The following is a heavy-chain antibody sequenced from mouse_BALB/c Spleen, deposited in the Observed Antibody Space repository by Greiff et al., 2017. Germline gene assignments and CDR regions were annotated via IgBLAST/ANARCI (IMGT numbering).Heavy chain of an antibody. CDR3: ARGYGSSHFDY. Sequence: EVKLVESGGGLVQPGGSRKLSCAASGFTFSSFGMHWVRQAPEKGLEWVAYISSGSSTIYYADTVKGRFTISRDNPKNTLFLQMTRLRSEDTAMYYCARGYGSSHFDYWGQGTTLTVSS. CDR1: GFTFSSFG. J-gene: IGHJ2*01. V-gene: IGHV5-17*02. D-gene: IGHD1-1*01. CDR2: ISSGSSTI.